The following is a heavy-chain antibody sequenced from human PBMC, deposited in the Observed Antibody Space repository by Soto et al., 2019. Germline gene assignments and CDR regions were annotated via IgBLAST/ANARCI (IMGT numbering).Heavy chain of an antibody. CDR2: INRNGSST. Sequence: PGGSLRLSCAASGFTLSNYWIHWARQAPGKGLERVSRINRNGSSTCYADTEKGRFTISRDNSKNTMYLQMNSLRAEDMAVYYCAKGPYDFWSGPGTGYWGQGTLVTVSS. CDR1: GFTLSNYW. J-gene: IGHJ4*02. D-gene: IGHD3-3*01. CDR3: AKGPYDFWSGPGTGY. V-gene: IGHV3-74*01.